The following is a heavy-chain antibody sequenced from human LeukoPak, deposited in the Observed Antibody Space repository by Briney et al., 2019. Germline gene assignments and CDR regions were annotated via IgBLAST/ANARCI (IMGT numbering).Heavy chain of an antibody. CDR3: ARVATAAAAGTKINYFDY. D-gene: IGHD6-13*01. CDR2: IWYDGSNK. J-gene: IGHJ4*02. V-gene: IGHV3-33*01. CDR1: GFTFSSYG. Sequence: GRSLRLSCAASGFTFSSYGMHWVRQAPGKGLEWVAVIWYDGSNKYYADSVKGRFTISRDNSKNTLYLQMNSLRAEDTAVYYCARVATAAAAGTKINYFDYWGQGTLVTVSS.